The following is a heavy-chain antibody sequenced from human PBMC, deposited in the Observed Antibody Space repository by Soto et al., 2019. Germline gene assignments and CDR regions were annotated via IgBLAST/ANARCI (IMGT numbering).Heavy chain of an antibody. CDR3: AFRRDGYNGFDY. J-gene: IGHJ4*02. Sequence: EVQLVESGGGLIQPGGSLRLSCAASGFTVSSNYMSWGRQAPGKGLEWVSVIYSGGSTYYADSVKGRFTISRDNSKNTLYLQMNSLRAEDTAVYYCAFRRDGYNGFDYWGQGTLVTVSS. CDR1: GFTVSSNY. D-gene: IGHD5-12*01. V-gene: IGHV3-53*01. CDR2: IYSGGST.